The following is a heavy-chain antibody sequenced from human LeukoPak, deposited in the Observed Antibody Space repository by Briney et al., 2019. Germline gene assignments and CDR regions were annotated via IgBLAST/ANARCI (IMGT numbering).Heavy chain of an antibody. V-gene: IGHV4-31*03. CDR2: IYYSGST. CDR1: GGSMSSGGYF. D-gene: IGHD2-8*01. Sequence: SETLSLTCTVSGGSMSSGGYFWSWIRQLPVKGLEWIGNIYYSGSTYYSPSLKSRITISVDTSKNQFSLRLSSVIAADTAVYYCARTAGWSADYWGQGTLITVSS. CDR3: ARTAGWSADY. J-gene: IGHJ4*02.